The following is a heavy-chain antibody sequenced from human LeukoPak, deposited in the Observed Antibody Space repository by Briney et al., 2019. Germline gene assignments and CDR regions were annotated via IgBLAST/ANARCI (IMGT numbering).Heavy chain of an antibody. CDR2: INHSGST. CDR3: ARGLYQLLWSYYFDY. V-gene: IGHV4-34*01. J-gene: IGHJ4*02. D-gene: IGHD2-2*01. Sequence: PSETLFLTCAVYGGSFSSYYWSWIRQPPGKGLEWIGEINHSGSTNYNPSLKSRVTISVDTSKNQFSLKLSSVTAADTAVYYCARGLYQLLWSYYFDYWGQGTLVTVSS. CDR1: GGSFSSYY.